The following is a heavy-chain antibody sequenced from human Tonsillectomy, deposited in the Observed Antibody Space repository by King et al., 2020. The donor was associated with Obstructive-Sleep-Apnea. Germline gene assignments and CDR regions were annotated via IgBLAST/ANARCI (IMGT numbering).Heavy chain of an antibody. CDR1: GYAFSTYG. J-gene: IGHJ2*01. V-gene: IGHV1-18*01. CDR3: ARGVTYYHESSGSYLPWYFDL. CDR2: ISAYTGST. D-gene: IGHD3-22*01. Sequence: QLVQSGAEVKKPGASVNVSCKASGYAFSTYGISWVRQAPGQGLEWMGWISAYTGSTNYAQSVQGRVTMTTDTSTNTAYMELRSLRSDDTAVYYCARGVTYYHESSGSYLPWYFDLWGRGTLVTVSS.